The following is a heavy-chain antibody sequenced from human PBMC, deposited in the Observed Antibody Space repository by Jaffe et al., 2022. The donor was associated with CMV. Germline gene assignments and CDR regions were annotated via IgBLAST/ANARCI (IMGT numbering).Heavy chain of an antibody. CDR2: ISSSSSYI. Sequence: EVQLVESGGGLVKPGGSLRLSCAASGFTFSSYSMNWVRQAPGKGLEWVSSISSSSSYIYYADSVKGRFTISRDNAKNSLYLQMNSLRAEDTAVYYCARDPVAYRAPYYYYYMDVWGKGTTVTVSS. CDR3: ARDPVAYRAPYYYYYMDV. CDR1: GFTFSSYS. V-gene: IGHV3-21*01. J-gene: IGHJ6*03. D-gene: IGHD6-19*01.